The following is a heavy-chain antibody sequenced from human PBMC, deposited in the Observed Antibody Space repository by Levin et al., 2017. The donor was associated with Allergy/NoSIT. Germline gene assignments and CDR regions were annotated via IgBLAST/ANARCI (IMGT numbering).Heavy chain of an antibody. Sequence: GESLKISCKASGYTFTSYDINWVRQATGQGLEWMGWMNPNSGNTGYAQKFQGRVTMTRNTSISTAYMELSSLRSEDTAVYYCARGRGSSVTAITINVYWGQGTLVTVSS. CDR2: MNPNSGNT. V-gene: IGHV1-8*01. D-gene: IGHD2-21*02. CDR3: ARGRGSSVTAITINVY. J-gene: IGHJ4*02. CDR1: GYTFTSYD.